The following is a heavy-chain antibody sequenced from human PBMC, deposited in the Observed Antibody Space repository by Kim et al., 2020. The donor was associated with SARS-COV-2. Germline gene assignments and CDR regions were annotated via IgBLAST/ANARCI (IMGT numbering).Heavy chain of an antibody. CDR3: ARDREYCSGGSCLYYFDY. D-gene: IGHD2-15*01. V-gene: IGHV3-30*07. Sequence: KSRFSISRDNSKNTLYLQRNSLRAEDTAVYYCARDREYCSGGSCLYYFDYWGQGTLVTVSS. J-gene: IGHJ4*02.